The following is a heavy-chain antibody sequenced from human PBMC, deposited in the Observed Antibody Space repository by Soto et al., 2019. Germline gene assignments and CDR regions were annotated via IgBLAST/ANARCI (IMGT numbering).Heavy chain of an antibody. CDR1: SGSISSSNW. J-gene: IGHJ6*03. Sequence: QVQLQESGPGLVKPSGTLSLTCAVSSGSISSSNWWSWVRQPPGKGLEWIGEIYHSGSTNYNPSLKSRVTISVDKSKNQFSLKLSSVTAADTAVYYSARRGLSGSGLGDYMDVWGKGTTVTVSS. CDR3: ARRGLSGSGLGDYMDV. CDR2: IYHSGST. V-gene: IGHV4-4*02. D-gene: IGHD3-10*01.